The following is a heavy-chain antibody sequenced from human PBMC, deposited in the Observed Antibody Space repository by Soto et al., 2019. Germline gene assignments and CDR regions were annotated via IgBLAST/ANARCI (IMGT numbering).Heavy chain of an antibody. V-gene: IGHV4-59*01. J-gene: IGHJ4*02. CDR2: IYYSGST. CDR1: GGSISSYY. Sequence: PSETLSLTCPVSGGSISSYYWSWIRQPPGKGLEWIGYIYYSGSTNYNPSLKSRVTISVDTSKNQFSLKLSSVTAADTAVYYCARDRGLRGVVITPHYFDYWGQGTLVTVSS. D-gene: IGHD3-3*01. CDR3: ARDRGLRGVVITPHYFDY.